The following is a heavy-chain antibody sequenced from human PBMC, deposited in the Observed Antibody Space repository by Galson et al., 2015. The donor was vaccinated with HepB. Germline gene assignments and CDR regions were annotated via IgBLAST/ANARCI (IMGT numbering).Heavy chain of an antibody. J-gene: IGHJ4*02. CDR3: ARDSLGMTTVTKFDY. V-gene: IGHV3-48*01. D-gene: IGHD4-17*01. CDR1: GFTFSSYS. CDR2: ISSSSSTI. Sequence: SLRLSCAASGFTFSSYSMNWVRQAPGKGLEWVSYISSSSSTIYYADSVKGRFTISRDNAKNSLYLQMNSLRAEDTAVYYCARDSLGMTTVTKFDYWGQGTLVTVSS.